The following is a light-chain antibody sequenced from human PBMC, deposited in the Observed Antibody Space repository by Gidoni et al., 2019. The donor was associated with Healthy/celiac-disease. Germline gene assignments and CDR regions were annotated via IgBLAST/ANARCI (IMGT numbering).Light chain of an antibody. Sequence: VMTQSPLSLPVTPGEPASISCRSSQSLLHSNGYNYLDWYLQKPGQSPQLLIYLGSNRASGVPDRFSGSGSGTDFTLKISRVEAEDVGVYYCMQALQTPRTFGQGTKLEIK. CDR1: QSLLHSNGYNY. CDR2: LGS. J-gene: IGKJ2*01. CDR3: MQALQTPRT. V-gene: IGKV2-28*01.